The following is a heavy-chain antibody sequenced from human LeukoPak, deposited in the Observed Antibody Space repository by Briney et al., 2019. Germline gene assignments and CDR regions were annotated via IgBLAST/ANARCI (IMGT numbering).Heavy chain of an antibody. J-gene: IGHJ4*02. Sequence: GGSLRLSCVASGFSLSDYWMNRVRQAPGTGLEWVAVISYDGSDKYYADSVKGRFTISRDNSKNTVYLQMNNLRGDDTAVYYCAKDISGGDCPDYWGQGTLVTVSS. V-gene: IGHV3-30*18. CDR2: ISYDGSDK. D-gene: IGHD2-21*02. CDR1: GFSLSDYW. CDR3: AKDISGGDCPDY.